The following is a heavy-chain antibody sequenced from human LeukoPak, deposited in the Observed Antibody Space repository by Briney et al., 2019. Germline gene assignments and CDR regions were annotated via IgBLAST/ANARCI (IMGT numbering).Heavy chain of an antibody. J-gene: IGHJ4*02. D-gene: IGHD4-17*01. CDR3: ARDRSYGSFDY. Sequence: PGGSLSLSCAASGFTCSSYGMHWVRQAPGKGLVWVAGIHYDGSKKYYGDSVKGRFTISRADSKTTLYLQMNSLRAEDTAVYYCARDRSYGSFDYWGQGTLVTVSS. CDR1: GFTCSSYG. CDR2: IHYDGSKK. V-gene: IGHV3-33*01.